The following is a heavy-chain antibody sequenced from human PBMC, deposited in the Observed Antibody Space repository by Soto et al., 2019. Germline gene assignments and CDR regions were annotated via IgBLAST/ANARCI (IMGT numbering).Heavy chain of an antibody. J-gene: IGHJ6*02. V-gene: IGHV2-26*01. D-gene: IGHD3-9*01. CDR1: GFSLTTGKMG. CDR2: IFSDNER. Sequence: SGPTLVNPTETLTLPCTVSGFSLTTGKMGVSWIRQPPGKALEWLAHIFSDNERSYSTSLQGRLTISKDTSGSQVVLSMTNVDPVDTATYYCARMKVDSYQFYYAMDVWGQGTTVTVSS. CDR3: ARMKVDSYQFYYAMDV.